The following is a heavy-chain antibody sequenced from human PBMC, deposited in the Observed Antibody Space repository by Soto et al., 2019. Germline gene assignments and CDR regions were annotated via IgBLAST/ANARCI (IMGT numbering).Heavy chain of an antibody. CDR2: IGDSPAYI. J-gene: IGHJ4*02. V-gene: IGHV3-21*01. CDR1: GFTFSSHS. CDR3: ARDQRHLRHCYSDY. D-gene: IGHD2-21*01. Sequence: EVHLVESGGGLVTPGGSLRLSFAASGFTFSSHSMNWVRQAPGKGLEWVSSIGDSPAYIYSAGSVKGRFTISRDNAKNSLYLQLNSLRAEDTAVYYCARDQRHLRHCYSDYWGQGTLVTVSS.